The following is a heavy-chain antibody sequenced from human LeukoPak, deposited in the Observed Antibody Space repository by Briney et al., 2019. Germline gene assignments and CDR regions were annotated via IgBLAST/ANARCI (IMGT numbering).Heavy chain of an antibody. Sequence: GRSLRLSCAASGFTFSSYGMHWVRQAPGKGLERVAVIWYDGSNKYYADSVKGRFTISRDNSKNTLYLQMNSLRAEDTAVYYCARDSSGYYSSNWFDPWGQGTLVTVSS. V-gene: IGHV3-33*01. CDR3: ARDSSGYYSSNWFDP. CDR1: GFTFSSYG. D-gene: IGHD3-22*01. J-gene: IGHJ5*02. CDR2: IWYDGSNK.